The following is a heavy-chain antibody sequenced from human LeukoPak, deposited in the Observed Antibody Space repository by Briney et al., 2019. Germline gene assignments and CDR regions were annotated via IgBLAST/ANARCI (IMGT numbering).Heavy chain of an antibody. Sequence: PSETLSLTCAVYGGSFSGYYWSWIRQPPGKGLEWIGEINYSGSTNYNPSLKSRVTISVDTSKNQFSLKLSSVTAADTAVYYCARGLGRDSSNFDYWGQGTLVTVSS. V-gene: IGHV4-34*01. CDR1: GGSFSGYY. CDR3: ARGLGRDSSNFDY. CDR2: INYSGST. J-gene: IGHJ4*02. D-gene: IGHD6-13*01.